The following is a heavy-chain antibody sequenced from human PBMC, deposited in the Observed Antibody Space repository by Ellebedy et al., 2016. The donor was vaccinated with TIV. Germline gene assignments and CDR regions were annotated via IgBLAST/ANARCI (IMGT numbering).Heavy chain of an antibody. V-gene: IGHV1-18*01. J-gene: IGHJ6*03. CDR2: ISAYNGNT. CDR1: GYTFTSYG. CDR3: ARASYYYYYMDV. Sequence: ASVKVSCXASGYTFTSYGISWVRQAPGQGLEWMGWISAYNGNTNYAQKLQGRVTMTTDTSTSTAYMELRSLRSDDTAVYYCARASYYYYYMDVWGKGTTVTVSS.